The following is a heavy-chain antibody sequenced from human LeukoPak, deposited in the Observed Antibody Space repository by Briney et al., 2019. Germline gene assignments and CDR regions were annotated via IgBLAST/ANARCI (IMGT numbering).Heavy chain of an antibody. J-gene: IGHJ3*02. CDR2: IYYSGST. Sequence: SETLSLTCTVSGGSISSYYWSWIRQPPGKGLEWIGYIYYSGSTNYNPSLKSRVTISVDTSKNQFSLKLSSVTAADTAVYYCARGEGSSSSTDAFDIWGQGTMVTVSS. D-gene: IGHD6-6*01. CDR1: GGSISSYY. V-gene: IGHV4-59*01. CDR3: ARGEGSSSSTDAFDI.